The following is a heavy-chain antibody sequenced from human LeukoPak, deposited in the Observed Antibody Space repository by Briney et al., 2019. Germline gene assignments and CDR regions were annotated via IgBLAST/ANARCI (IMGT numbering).Heavy chain of an antibody. Sequence: SETLSPTCTVSGGSISSSSYYWGWIRQPPGKGLEWIGSIYYSGSTYYNPSLKSRVTISVDTSKNQFSLKLSSVTAADTAVYYCARDPEYGGNSWFDPWGQGTLVTVSS. CDR2: IYYSGST. CDR1: GGSISSSSYY. D-gene: IGHD4-23*01. V-gene: IGHV4-39*07. J-gene: IGHJ5*02. CDR3: ARDPEYGGNSWFDP.